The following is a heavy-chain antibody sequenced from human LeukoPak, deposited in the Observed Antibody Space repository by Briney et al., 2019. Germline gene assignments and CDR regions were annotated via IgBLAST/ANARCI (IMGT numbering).Heavy chain of an antibody. Sequence: SETLSLTCTVSGGSISSDSYYWSWIRQPAGKGLEWIGRIHTSGSTNYNPSLKSRVTISVDKSKTQFSLKLSSVTAADTAIYYCARAWGSYSGYDQNWFDPWGQGTLVTVSS. D-gene: IGHD5-12*01. CDR1: GGSISSDSYY. J-gene: IGHJ5*02. V-gene: IGHV4-61*02. CDR2: IHTSGST. CDR3: ARAWGSYSGYDQNWFDP.